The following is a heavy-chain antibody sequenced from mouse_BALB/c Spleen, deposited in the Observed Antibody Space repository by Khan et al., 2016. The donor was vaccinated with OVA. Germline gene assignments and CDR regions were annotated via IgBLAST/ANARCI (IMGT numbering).Heavy chain of an antibody. J-gene: IGHJ3*01. V-gene: IGHV5-6*01. CDR3: TRLAYYYDSEGFAY. D-gene: IGHD1-1*01. CDR2: VSTGGSYT. CDR1: GFTFSTYG. Sequence: VQLQQSGGDLVKPGGSLKLSCAASGFTFSTYGMSWVRQTPDKRLEWVATVSTGGSYTYYPDSVKGRFTISRDNAKNTLYLHMSGLKSEDTAMFYCTRLAYYYDSEGFAYWGQGTLVTVSA.